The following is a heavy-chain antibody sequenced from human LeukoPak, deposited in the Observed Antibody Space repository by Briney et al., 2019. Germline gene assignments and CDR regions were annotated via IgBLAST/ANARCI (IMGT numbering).Heavy chain of an antibody. Sequence: GGSLRLSCAASGFTFSSYSMNWVRQAPGKGLEWLSSISGSSSYIYYADSVKGRFTISRDNARNSLYLQMKSLRAEDTAVYYCARTPSIVGYTSRELGHWYFDLWGRGTPVAVSS. CDR2: ISGSSSYI. V-gene: IGHV3-21*01. CDR3: ARTPSIVGYTSRELGHWYFDL. D-gene: IGHD6-13*01. CDR1: GFTFSSYS. J-gene: IGHJ2*01.